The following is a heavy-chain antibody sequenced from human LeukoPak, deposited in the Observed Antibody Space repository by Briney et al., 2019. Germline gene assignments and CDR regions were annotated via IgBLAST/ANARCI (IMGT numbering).Heavy chain of an antibody. CDR3: ARGAGIQLWLPFDY. V-gene: IGHV3-30-3*01. Sequence: PGGSLRLSCAASGLTFSRYAMNWVRQAPGKGLEWVAVLSYDGGNKYYADSVRGRFTISRDDSKNTLYLQMNSLRAEDTAVYYCARGAGIQLWLPFDYWGQGTLVTVSS. D-gene: IGHD5-18*01. J-gene: IGHJ4*02. CDR2: LSYDGGNK. CDR1: GLTFSRYA.